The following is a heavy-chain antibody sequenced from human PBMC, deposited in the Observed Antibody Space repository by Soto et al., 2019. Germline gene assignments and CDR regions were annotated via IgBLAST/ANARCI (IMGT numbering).Heavy chain of an antibody. Sequence: DSVQVSCTASGYTFTSYYMHWVRQAPGQGLEWMGIINPSGGSTSYAQKFQGRVTMTRDTSTSTVYMELSSLRSEDTAVYYCAREDDGSWRDKAFESWGQVAMV. D-gene: IGHD3-10*01. V-gene: IGHV1-46*01. CDR2: INPSGGST. J-gene: IGHJ3*02. CDR3: AREDDGSWRDKAFES. CDR1: GYTFTSYY.